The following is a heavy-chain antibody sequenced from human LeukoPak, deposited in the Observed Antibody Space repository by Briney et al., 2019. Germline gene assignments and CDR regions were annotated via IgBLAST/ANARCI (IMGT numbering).Heavy chain of an antibody. Sequence: GVSLRLSCAASGFTFSNYWMHWVRQTPGKGLVWVANIETDGTTIHYADSVKGRFTISRDNAENTVYLQMNSLRAEDTGVYHCAREYNGGLDYWGQGTLVTVSS. D-gene: IGHD5-12*01. CDR2: IETDGTTI. J-gene: IGHJ4*02. CDR1: GFTFSNYW. CDR3: AREYNGGLDY. V-gene: IGHV3-74*01.